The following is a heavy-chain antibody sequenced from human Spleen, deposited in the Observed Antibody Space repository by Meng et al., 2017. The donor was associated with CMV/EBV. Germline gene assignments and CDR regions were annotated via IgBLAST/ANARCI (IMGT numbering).Heavy chain of an antibody. CDR2: ISSSGRTT. CDR3: ARETSRRGFDY. J-gene: IGHJ4*02. CDR1: GFTFGSYE. V-gene: IGHV3-48*03. Sequence: GESLKISCVDSGFTFGSYEMNWVRQAPGKGLEWVSYISSSGRTTYYADSVKGRFTISRANAKNSLYLQLNSLRVEDTAVYYCARETSRRGFDYWGQGTPVTVSS.